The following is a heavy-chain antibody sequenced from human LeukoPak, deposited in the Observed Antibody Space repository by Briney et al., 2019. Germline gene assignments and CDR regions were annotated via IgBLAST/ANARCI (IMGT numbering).Heavy chain of an antibody. CDR2: ISGSGGST. CDR3: AKWHNRGWYSDY. V-gene: IGHV3-23*01. J-gene: IGHJ4*02. Sequence: QPGGSLRPSCAASGFTFSSYAMSWVRQAPGKGLEWVSAISGSGGSTYYADSVKGRFTISRDNSKNTLYLQMNSLRAEDTAVYYCAKWHNRGWYSDYWGQGTLVTVSS. CDR1: GFTFSSYA. D-gene: IGHD6-19*01.